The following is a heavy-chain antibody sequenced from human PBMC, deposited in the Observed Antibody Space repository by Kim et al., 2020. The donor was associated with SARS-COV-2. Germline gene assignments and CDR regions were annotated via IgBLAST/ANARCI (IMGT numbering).Heavy chain of an antibody. CDR2: GNNK. Sequence: GNNKYYADSVKGRFTISRDNSKNTLYLQRNSLRAEDTAVYYCARGGVGAHWGQGTLVTVSS. V-gene: IGHV3-30*01. J-gene: IGHJ4*02. CDR3: ARGGVGAH. D-gene: IGHD3-16*01.